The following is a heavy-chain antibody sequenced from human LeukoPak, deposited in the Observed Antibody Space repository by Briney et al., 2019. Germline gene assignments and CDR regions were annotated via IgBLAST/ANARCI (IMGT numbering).Heavy chain of an antibody. CDR2: IYYSGST. D-gene: IGHD3-22*01. J-gene: IGHJ4*02. CDR3: ARPRDPFKNSSGYYPSDFDY. V-gene: IGHV4-39*07. Sequence: SETLSLTCTVSGGSISSSSYYWGWIRQPPGKGLEWIGSIYYSGSTNYNPSLKSRVTISVDTSKNQFSLKLSSVTAADTAVYYCARPRDPFKNSSGYYPSDFDYWGQGTLVTVSS. CDR1: GGSISSSSYY.